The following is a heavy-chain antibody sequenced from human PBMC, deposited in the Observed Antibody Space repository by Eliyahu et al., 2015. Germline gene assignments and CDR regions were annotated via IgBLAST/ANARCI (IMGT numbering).Heavy chain of an antibody. Sequence: EGQLLESGGDLVQPGGPLRLSCVASGFSFTSYAMTWVRQAPGKGLEXVSSIXXSGYTXQYADSVKXRFTISXDXSKNMLXLQMNSLRPEDTAVYYCAKMADPWGQGTLXTVSS. CDR3: AKMADP. D-gene: IGHD5-24*01. J-gene: IGHJ5*02. V-gene: IGHV3-23*01. CDR1: GFSFTSYA. CDR2: IXXSGYTX.